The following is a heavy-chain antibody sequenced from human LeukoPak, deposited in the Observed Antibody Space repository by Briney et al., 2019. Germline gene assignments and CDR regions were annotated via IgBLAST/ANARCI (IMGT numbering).Heavy chain of an antibody. D-gene: IGHD4-17*01. J-gene: IGHJ6*02. CDR1: GFTFSSYW. Sequence: GGSLRLSCAASGFTFSSYWMHWVRQAPGMGLVWVSRINGDGTSTNYADPVKGRFTISRDNAKNTLYLQMNSLRAEDTTVYYCARAMVTTRNAMDVWGQGTTVTVSS. V-gene: IGHV3-74*01. CDR2: INGDGTST. CDR3: ARAMVTTRNAMDV.